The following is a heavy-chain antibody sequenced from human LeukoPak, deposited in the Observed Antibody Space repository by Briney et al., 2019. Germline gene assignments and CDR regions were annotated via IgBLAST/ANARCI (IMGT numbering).Heavy chain of an antibody. D-gene: IGHD6-13*01. Sequence: GGSLRLSCEASGFTFDDYGMHWVRQAPGKGLEWVSTISWNSASVGYVDSVKGRFTISRDNAKKTLYLQMNSLRPEDTALYYCAKDYGYSSSWYDYWGQETLVTVSS. CDR3: AKDYGYSSSWYDY. J-gene: IGHJ4*02. CDR1: GFTFDDYG. CDR2: ISWNSASV. V-gene: IGHV3-9*01.